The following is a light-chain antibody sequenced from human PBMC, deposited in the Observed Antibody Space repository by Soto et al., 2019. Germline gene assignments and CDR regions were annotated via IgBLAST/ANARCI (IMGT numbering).Light chain of an antibody. J-gene: IGKJ5*01. CDR1: QSVSSNY. CDR3: QQYGSSPPN. Sequence: EIVLTQSPGTLSLSPGERATLSCRASQSVSSNYLAWYQRKPGQAPRLLIYSASSRATGIPDRFSGSGSGTEFTLTISRLEPEAFAVYYCQQYGSSPPNFGQGTRLEIK. CDR2: SAS. V-gene: IGKV3-20*01.